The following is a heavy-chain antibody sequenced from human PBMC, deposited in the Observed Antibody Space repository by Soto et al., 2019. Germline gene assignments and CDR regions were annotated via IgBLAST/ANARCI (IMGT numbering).Heavy chain of an antibody. D-gene: IGHD3-10*01. CDR2: IYWDDDK. CDR1: GFSFTTSGVG. Sequence: QITLKESGPTLVRPTQTLTLTCTFSGFSFTTSGVGVGWIRQPPGKALEWLAVIYWDDDKRYRSSLKSRLTITKDTSKSQVGLTMTNMDPVDTATYYCAHHPYYGLGSYSFDYWGQGTLVTVSS. J-gene: IGHJ4*02. CDR3: AHHPYYGLGSYSFDY. V-gene: IGHV2-5*02.